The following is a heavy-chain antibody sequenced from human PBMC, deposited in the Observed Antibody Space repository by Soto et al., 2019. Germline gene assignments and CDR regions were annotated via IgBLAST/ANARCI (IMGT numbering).Heavy chain of an antibody. D-gene: IGHD2-21*02. Sequence: ASVKVSCKASGISFINHYVHWVRQAPGQGPEWMGVINPAGSVTVYALKLQGRVTMTSDTSTSTVYMELSSLTSEDTAVYYCARGGGIVVLTAPYDHWGQGTLVTVSS. CDR2: INPAGSVT. J-gene: IGHJ4*02. V-gene: IGHV1-46*03. CDR3: ARGGGIVVLTAPYDH. CDR1: GISFINHY.